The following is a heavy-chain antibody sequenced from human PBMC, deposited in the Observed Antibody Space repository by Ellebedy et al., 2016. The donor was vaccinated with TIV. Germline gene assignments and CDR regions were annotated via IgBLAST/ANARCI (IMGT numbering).Heavy chain of an antibody. CDR1: GFTFSSYW. CDR2: INIDGTTT. Sequence: GESLKISCAASGFTFSSYWMHWVRQAPGKGLVWVSRINIDGTTTSYADSVKGRFTISRDNSKSTLYLQMDSLRAEDTVVYYCARDLYSGEYDVFDYWGQGTLVTVSS. D-gene: IGHD4-17*01. CDR3: ARDLYSGEYDVFDY. J-gene: IGHJ4*02. V-gene: IGHV3-74*01.